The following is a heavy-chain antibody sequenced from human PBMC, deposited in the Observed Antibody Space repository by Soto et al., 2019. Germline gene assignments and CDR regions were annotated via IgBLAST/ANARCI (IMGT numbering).Heavy chain of an antibody. V-gene: IGHV4-39*01. CDR1: GGSISRSDYY. D-gene: IGHD3-16*01. J-gene: IGHJ4*02. Sequence: QLQLPESGPGLVKPSETLSLTCTVSGGSISRSDYYWAWIRQPPGKGLEWIVSMYYGANTYYNPSFKMLVTMSVATSKTQFSLKLRSVTAADTGVYYCARHGACAPLDYCDQGTLVTFSS. CDR2: MYYGANT. CDR3: ARHGACAPLDY.